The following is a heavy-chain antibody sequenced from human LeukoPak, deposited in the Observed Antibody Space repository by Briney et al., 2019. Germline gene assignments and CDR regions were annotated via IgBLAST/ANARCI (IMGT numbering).Heavy chain of an antibody. V-gene: IGHV3-30*18. D-gene: IGHD3-22*01. CDR2: ISDDGSNK. CDR1: RFTFSSYS. Sequence: PGGSLRLSCAASRFTFSSYSMNWVRQAPGKGLEWVAVISDDGSNKYYADSVKGRFTISRDNSKNMLYLQMNSLRADDTAVFYCAKSFHSSGFYYVDYWGQGTLVTVSS. J-gene: IGHJ4*02. CDR3: AKSFHSSGFYYVDY.